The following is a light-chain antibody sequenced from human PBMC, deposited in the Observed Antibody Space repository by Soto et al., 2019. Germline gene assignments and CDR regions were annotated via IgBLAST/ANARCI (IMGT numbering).Light chain of an antibody. Sequence: DIQMTQSPSSLSASVGDRFTITCQASQDISNYLNWYQQKPGKAPKLLIYDASNLETGVPSRFSGSGSETDFTFTISSLQPEDIATYYCQQYRITFGQGTRLEIK. J-gene: IGKJ5*01. CDR3: QQYRIT. CDR1: QDISNY. V-gene: IGKV1-33*01. CDR2: DAS.